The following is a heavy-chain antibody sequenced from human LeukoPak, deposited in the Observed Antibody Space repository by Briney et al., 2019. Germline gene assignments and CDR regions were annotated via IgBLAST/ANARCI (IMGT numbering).Heavy chain of an antibody. CDR1: GGSFSGYY. V-gene: IGHV4-34*01. J-gene: IGHJ5*02. CDR2: INHSGST. Sequence: SETLSLTCAVYGGSFSGYYWSWIRQPPGKGPEWIGEINHSGSTNYNPSLKSRVTISVDTSKNQFSLKLSSVTAADTAVYYCARGATLRWNWFDPWGQGTLVTVSS. CDR3: ARGATLRWNWFDP. D-gene: IGHD5-24*01.